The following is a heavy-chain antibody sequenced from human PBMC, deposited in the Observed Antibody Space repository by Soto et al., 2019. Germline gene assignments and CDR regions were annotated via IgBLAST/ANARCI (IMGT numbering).Heavy chain of an antibody. Sequence: QVQLVESGGGVVQPGRSLRLSCAASGFTFSSYGMHWVRQAPGKGLEWVAVISYDGSNKYYADSVKGRFTISRDNSKNTLYLQRNSLRAEDTAVYYCAKSDYWNYAPFDYWGQGTLVTGSS. CDR3: AKSDYWNYAPFDY. D-gene: IGHD1-7*01. CDR2: ISYDGSNK. J-gene: IGHJ4*02. V-gene: IGHV3-30*18. CDR1: GFTFSSYG.